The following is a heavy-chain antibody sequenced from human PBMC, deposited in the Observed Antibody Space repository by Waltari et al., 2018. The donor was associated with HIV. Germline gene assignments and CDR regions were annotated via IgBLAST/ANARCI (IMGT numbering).Heavy chain of an antibody. Sequence: EVQLVQSGAEVKKPGESLKISCKGSGYNFTTYWIGWVRQMPGKGLEWMGIISPVDSDTRDSPAFRGQVTISADKSMSTAYLQWSSLQASDTAIYYCARLGYCSSARCPSGYYYSYGMGVWGQGTTVTVSS. CDR3: ARLGYCSSARCPSGYYYSYGMGV. J-gene: IGHJ6*02. D-gene: IGHD2-2*01. CDR1: GYNFTTYW. V-gene: IGHV5-51*01. CDR2: ISPVDSDT.